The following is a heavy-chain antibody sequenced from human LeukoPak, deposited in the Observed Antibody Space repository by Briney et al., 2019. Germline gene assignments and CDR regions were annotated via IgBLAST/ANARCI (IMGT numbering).Heavy chain of an antibody. V-gene: IGHV3-23*05. Sequence: GGSLRLSCVGSGFTFSNYAFSWVRQAPGKGLEWVAAVKNYSPYYADSVKGRFTVARDNSKNTLFLEMTSLRVEDTAVYYCAKVNWNDELGHDWGQGTLVTVSS. CDR3: AKVNWNDELGHD. CDR2: VKNYSP. J-gene: IGHJ4*02. D-gene: IGHD1-1*01. CDR1: GFTFSNYA.